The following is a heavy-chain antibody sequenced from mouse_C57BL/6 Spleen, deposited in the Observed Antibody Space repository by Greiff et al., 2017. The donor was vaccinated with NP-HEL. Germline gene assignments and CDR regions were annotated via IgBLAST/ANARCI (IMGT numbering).Heavy chain of an antibody. J-gene: IGHJ1*03. CDR2: ISYDGSN. CDR1: GYSITSGYY. V-gene: IGHV3-6*01. Sequence: EVKLVESGPGLVKPSQSLSLTCSVTGYSITSGYYWNWIRQFPGNKLEWMGYISYDGSNNYNPSLKNRISITRDTSKNQFFLKLNSVTTEDTATYYCARDGRRYFDVWGTGTTVTVSS. CDR3: ARDGRRYFDV.